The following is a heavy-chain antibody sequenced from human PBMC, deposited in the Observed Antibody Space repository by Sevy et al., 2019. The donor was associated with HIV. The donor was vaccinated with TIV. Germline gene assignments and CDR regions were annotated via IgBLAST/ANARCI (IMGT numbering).Heavy chain of an antibody. J-gene: IGHJ4*02. CDR2: ISSGSSYT. CDR1: RFTFSDYY. D-gene: IGHD3-10*01. Sequence: GGSLRLSCAASRFTFSDYYMSWIRQAPGKGLEWISYISSGSSYTNYADSVKGRFTISRDNAKNSLYLQMNSLRADDTAVYYCAREVDGVRGVFDSWGQGTLVTVSS. V-gene: IGHV3-11*05. CDR3: AREVDGVRGVFDS.